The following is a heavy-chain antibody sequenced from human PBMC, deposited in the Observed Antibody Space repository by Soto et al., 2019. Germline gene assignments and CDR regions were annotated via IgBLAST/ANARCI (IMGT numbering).Heavy chain of an antibody. CDR3: ARVRAVAGPFDY. CDR1: GASVIRYY. Sequence: PSETLSLTCTVSGASVIRYYWTFIRQPALKGLEWIGRLYTGGTTHYNPSLKGRVTMSVDTSKNQFSLKLNSVTAADTAVYYCARVRAVAGPFDYWGQGTLVTVSS. V-gene: IGHV4-4*07. J-gene: IGHJ4*02. D-gene: IGHD6-19*01. CDR2: LYTGGTT.